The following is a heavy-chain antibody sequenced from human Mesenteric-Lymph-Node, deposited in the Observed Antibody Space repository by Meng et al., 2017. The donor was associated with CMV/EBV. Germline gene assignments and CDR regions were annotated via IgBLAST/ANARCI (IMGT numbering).Heavy chain of an antibody. Sequence: QVQLSQWGAGLFKPSETLSVTCAVYGGSFSGYYWNWIRQSPEKGLEWIGEINHSGSTTYNPSFTSRIIISVDTSTNQISLNMSSVTAADTAVYYCARGSSYDILTGYFDYWGQGALVTVSS. D-gene: IGHD3-9*01. CDR2: INHSGST. CDR1: GGSFSGYY. CDR3: ARGSSYDILTGYFDY. J-gene: IGHJ4*02. V-gene: IGHV4-34*01.